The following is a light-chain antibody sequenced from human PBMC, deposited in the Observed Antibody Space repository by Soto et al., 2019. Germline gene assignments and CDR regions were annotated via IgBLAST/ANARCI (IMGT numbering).Light chain of an antibody. Sequence: DIPMTQSPSTLSASVGDRVTITCRASQSISSWLAWYQQKPGKAPKLLIYDASSLERGVPSRFSGSGSGTEFTLTISSLQPDDFATYYCQQYNTYSSYAFGQGTKLEI. CDR1: QSISSW. CDR2: DAS. V-gene: IGKV1-5*01. CDR3: QQYNTYSSYA. J-gene: IGKJ2*01.